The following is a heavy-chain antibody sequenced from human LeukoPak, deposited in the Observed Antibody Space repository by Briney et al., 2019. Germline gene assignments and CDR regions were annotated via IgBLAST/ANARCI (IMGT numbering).Heavy chain of an antibody. V-gene: IGHV3-23*01. D-gene: IGHD3-22*01. J-gene: IGHJ4*02. Sequence: GGSLRLSCAASGFTFSSYALTWVRQAPGMGLEWVSTITAGGGYTYYADPVKGRFTISRDNSEKTLFLQMNSLRAEDTAVYYCAKATLITGWSKSDYWGQGTLVTVSS. CDR3: AKATLITGWSKSDY. CDR1: GFTFSSYA. CDR2: ITAGGGYT.